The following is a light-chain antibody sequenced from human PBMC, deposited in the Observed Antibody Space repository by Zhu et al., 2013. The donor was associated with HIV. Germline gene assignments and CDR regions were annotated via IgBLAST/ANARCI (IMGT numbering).Light chain of an antibody. V-gene: IGLV2-14*01. CDR2: EVN. CDR1: SSDVGGYSY. CDR3: SSYAGSNNYV. Sequence: QSALTQPASVSGSPGQSITISCAGTSSDVGGYSYVSWYQHHPGKAPKLMVYEVNNRPSGVSNRFSGSKSGNTASLTVSGLQAEDEADYYCSSYAGSNNYVFGGGTKLTVL. J-gene: IGLJ3*02.